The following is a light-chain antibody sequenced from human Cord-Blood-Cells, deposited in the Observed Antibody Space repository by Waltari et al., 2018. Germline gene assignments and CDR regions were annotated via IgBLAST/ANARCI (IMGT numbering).Light chain of an antibody. CDR2: GAS. CDR1: QGVSSN. V-gene: IGKV3-15*01. Sequence: EIVMPQYPATLSVSPGERATISCRASQGVSSNLAWYQQKPGQAPRLLIYGASTRATGIPARFSGSGSGTEFTLTISSLQSEDFAVYYCQQYNNWPLTFGGGAKVEIK. CDR3: QQYNNWPLT. J-gene: IGKJ4*01.